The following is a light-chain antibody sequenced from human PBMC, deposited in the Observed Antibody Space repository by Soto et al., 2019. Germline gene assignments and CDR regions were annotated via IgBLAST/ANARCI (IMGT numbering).Light chain of an antibody. V-gene: IGKV3-15*01. CDR2: GAS. J-gene: IGKJ1*01. CDR3: QQYKNWPPRAWT. CDR1: QSVSSN. Sequence: EIVMTQSPATLSVSPGERATLSCRASQSVSSNLAWYQQKPGQAPRLLIYGASTRATGIPARFSGSGSGTEFPLTISSLQSEDFAFYYYQQYKNWPPRAWTFGQGTKVEIK.